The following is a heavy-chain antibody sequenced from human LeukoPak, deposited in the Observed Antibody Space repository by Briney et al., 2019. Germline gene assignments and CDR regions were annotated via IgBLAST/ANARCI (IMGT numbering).Heavy chain of an antibody. CDR3: ARSDYSGSGTYTEFDAFDI. CDR1: GGSISSYY. D-gene: IGHD3-10*01. CDR2: IYYTGST. V-gene: IGHV4-59*01. Sequence: SETLSLTCTVSGGSISSYYWSWVRQPPGKGLEWIGYIYYTGSTSYNPSLKSRVTISMDTSKNQFSLKLSSVTAADSAVYYCARSDYSGSGTYTEFDAFDIWGQGPMVTVSS. J-gene: IGHJ3*02.